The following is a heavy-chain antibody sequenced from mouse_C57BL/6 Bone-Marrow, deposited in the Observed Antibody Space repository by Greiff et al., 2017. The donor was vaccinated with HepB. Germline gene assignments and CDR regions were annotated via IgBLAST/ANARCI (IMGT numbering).Heavy chain of an antibody. J-gene: IGHJ2*01. CDR1: GFTFSDYY. V-gene: IGHV5-12*01. Sequence: EVQVVESGGGLVQPGGSLKLSCAASGFTFSDYYMYWVRQTPEKRLEWVAYISNGGGSTYYPDTVKGRFTISRDNAKNTLYLQMSRLKSEDTAMYYCARQYGSSFFDYWGKGTTLTVSS. CDR3: ARQYGSSFFDY. D-gene: IGHD1-1*01. CDR2: ISNGGGST.